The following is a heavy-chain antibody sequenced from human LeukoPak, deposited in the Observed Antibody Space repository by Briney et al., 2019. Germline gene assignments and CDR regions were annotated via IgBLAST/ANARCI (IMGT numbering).Heavy chain of an antibody. V-gene: IGHV3-23*01. CDR1: GFTFSNYA. J-gene: IGHJ4*02. D-gene: IGHD5-24*01. CDR3: AKIGAGYNLYYFDY. Sequence: PGGSLRLSCAASGFTFSNYAMSWVRQAPGKGLEWVSAISGSGGSTYYADSVKGRFTISRDNSKNTLYLQMNSLRAEDTAVYYCAKIGAGYNLYYFDYWGQGTLVTVSS. CDR2: ISGSGGST.